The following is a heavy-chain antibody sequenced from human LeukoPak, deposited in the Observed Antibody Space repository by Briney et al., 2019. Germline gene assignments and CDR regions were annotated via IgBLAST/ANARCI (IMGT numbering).Heavy chain of an antibody. D-gene: IGHD3-22*01. CDR1: GFTFGSYA. V-gene: IGHV3-23*01. CDR3: AKDAVTTGKYYYDSSGYYFVY. J-gene: IGHJ4*02. CDR2: ISGSGGST. Sequence: GGSLRLSCAASGFTFGSYAMSWVRQAPGKGLEWVSAISGSGGSTYYADSVKGRFTISRDNSKNTLYLQMNSLRAEDTAVYYCAKDAVTTGKYYYDSSGYYFVYWGQGTLVTVSS.